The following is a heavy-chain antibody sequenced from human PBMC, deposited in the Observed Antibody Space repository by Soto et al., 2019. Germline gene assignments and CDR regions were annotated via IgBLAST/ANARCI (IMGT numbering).Heavy chain of an antibody. CDR2: INAGNGNT. J-gene: IGHJ4*02. CDR3: ARDLGVATTFDY. V-gene: IGHV1-3*01. CDR1: GYTFTSYA. Sequence: SVKVSCKASGYTFTSYAMHWVRQAPGQRLEWMGWINAGNGNTKYSQKFQGRVTITRDTSASTAYMELSSLRSEDTAVYYCARDLGVATTFDYWGQGTLVTVSS. D-gene: IGHD2-15*01.